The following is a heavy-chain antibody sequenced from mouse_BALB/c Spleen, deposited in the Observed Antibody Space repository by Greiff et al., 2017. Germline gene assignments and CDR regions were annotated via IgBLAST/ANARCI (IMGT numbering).Heavy chain of an antibody. V-gene: IGHV5-9-3*01. CDR2: ISSGGSYT. D-gene: IGHD2-4*01. CDR3: AGLYDYGFAY. CDR1: GFTFSSYA. J-gene: IGHJ3*01. Sequence: EVHLVESGGGLVKPGGSLKLSCAASGFTFSSYAMSWVRQTPEKRLEWVATISSGGSYTYYPDSVKGRFTISRDNAKNTLYLQMSSLRSEDTAMYYCAGLYDYGFAYWGQGTLVTVSA.